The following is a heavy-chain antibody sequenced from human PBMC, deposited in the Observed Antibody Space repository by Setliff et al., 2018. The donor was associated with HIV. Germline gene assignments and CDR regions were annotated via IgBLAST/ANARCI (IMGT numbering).Heavy chain of an antibody. V-gene: IGHV1-69*05. CDR2: IIPLFGTR. J-gene: IGHJ4*02. CDR1: GGTLNDYA. Sequence: ASVKVSCKASGGTLNDYAVTWVRQAPGQGLDVVGEIIPLFGTRNYVQRFQGRIAITTDESTATAYMDLSGLTSEDTAMYYCAFSIYRSGSYSFIFDYWGQGTQVTVSS. D-gene: IGHD3-10*01. CDR3: AFSIYRSGSYSFIFDY.